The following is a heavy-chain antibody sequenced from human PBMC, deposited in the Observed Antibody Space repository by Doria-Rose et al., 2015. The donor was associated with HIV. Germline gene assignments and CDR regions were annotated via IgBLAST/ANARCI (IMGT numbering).Heavy chain of an antibody. CDR2: ISSPSAYI. J-gene: IGHJ4*02. D-gene: IGHD3-10*01. CDR3: ATGVTLDY. Sequence: VQLVQSGGGLVRPGGSLRLSCATSGFTFSSHRINWVRQAPGMGLEWVSSISSPSAYINYADSVRGRFTISRDNARNSLYLQMDSLRAEDTAIYYCATGVTLDYWGQGTLVTVSS. CDR1: GFTFSSHR. V-gene: IGHV3-21*01.